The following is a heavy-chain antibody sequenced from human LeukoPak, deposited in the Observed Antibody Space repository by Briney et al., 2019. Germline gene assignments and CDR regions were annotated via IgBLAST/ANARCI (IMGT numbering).Heavy chain of an antibody. Sequence: PGGSLRLSCAASGFTFSSYGMHWVRQAPGKGLEWVAVIWYDGSNKYYADSVKGRFTISRDNSKNTLYLQMNSLRAEDTAVYYCARARSYSPLDAFDIWGQGTMVTVSS. CDR3: ARARSYSPLDAFDI. CDR2: IWYDGSNK. J-gene: IGHJ3*02. V-gene: IGHV3-33*01. CDR1: GFTFSSYG. D-gene: IGHD1-26*01.